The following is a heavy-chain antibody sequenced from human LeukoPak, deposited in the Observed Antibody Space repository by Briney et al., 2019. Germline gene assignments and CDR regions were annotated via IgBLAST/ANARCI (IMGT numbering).Heavy chain of an antibody. CDR3: ARGPYDSSGYPSDY. CDR2: INPNSGGT. V-gene: IGHV1-2*02. Sequence: GASVKVSCKASGYTFTGYYMHWVRQAPGQGLEWMGWINPNSGGTNYAQKFQGRVTMTRDTSTSTVYMELSSLRSEDTAVYYCARGPYDSSGYPSDYWGQGTLVTVSS. J-gene: IGHJ4*02. D-gene: IGHD3-22*01. CDR1: GYTFTGYY.